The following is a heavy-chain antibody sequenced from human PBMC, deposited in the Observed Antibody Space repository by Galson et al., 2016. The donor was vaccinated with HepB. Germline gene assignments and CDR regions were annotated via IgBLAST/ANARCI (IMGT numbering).Heavy chain of an antibody. J-gene: IGHJ6*02. CDR1: GFPFSTYG. CDR3: ARAGFKGFSDGMDV. Sequence: SLRLSCAASGFPFSTYGMHWVRQAPGKGLEWVAVIWYDGSNQYYADSVKGRFTISRDISKNTLYLQMNSLRAEDTALYYCARAGFKGFSDGMDVWGQGTTVTVSS. V-gene: IGHV3-33*01. CDR2: IWYDGSNQ. D-gene: IGHD2/OR15-2a*01.